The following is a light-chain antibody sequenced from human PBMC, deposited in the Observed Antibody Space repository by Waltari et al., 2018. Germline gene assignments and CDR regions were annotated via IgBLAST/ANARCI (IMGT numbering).Light chain of an antibody. CDR3: QQYYSTPPT. CDR2: WAP. Sequence: IGLSQHPDSLDLSVAEGATLNGQSSATLLYSSNNKNYLAWYQQKPGQPPKLLIYWAPAREAGVPDRFSGSGSGTDFTLTISSLQAEDVAVYYCQQYYSTPPTFGQGTRLEIK. J-gene: IGKJ5*01. V-gene: IGKV4-1*01. CDR1: ATLLYSSNNKNY.